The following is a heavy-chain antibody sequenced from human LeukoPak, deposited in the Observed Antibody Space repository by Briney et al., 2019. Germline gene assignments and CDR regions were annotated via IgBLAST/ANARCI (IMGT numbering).Heavy chain of an antibody. CDR1: GFNVSYYS. CDR2: ISFSNSTL. CDR3: AGGGATSFDY. Sequence: PGGSLRLSCAASGFNVSYYSMNWVRQAPGKGLEWVSCISFSNSTLYYADSMMGRFTISRDNAKHSLSLQMNSLRAEDTAVYYCAGGGATSFDYWGQGILVTVSS. J-gene: IGHJ4*02. D-gene: IGHD5-12*01. V-gene: IGHV3-48*04.